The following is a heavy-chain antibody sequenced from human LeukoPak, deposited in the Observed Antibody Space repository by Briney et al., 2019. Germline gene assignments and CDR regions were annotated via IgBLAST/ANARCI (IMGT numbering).Heavy chain of an antibody. CDR3: TTDVTRYCSGGSCPPGY. D-gene: IGHD2-15*01. V-gene: IGHV3-15*01. Sequence: GGSLRLSCAASGFTFSNAWMSWVRQAPGKGLEWVGRIKSKTDGGTTDYAAPVKGRFTISRDDSKNTLYLQMNSLKTEDTAVYYCTTDVTRYCSGGSCPPGYWGQGTLVTVSS. CDR1: GFTFSNAW. J-gene: IGHJ4*02. CDR2: IKSKTDGGTT.